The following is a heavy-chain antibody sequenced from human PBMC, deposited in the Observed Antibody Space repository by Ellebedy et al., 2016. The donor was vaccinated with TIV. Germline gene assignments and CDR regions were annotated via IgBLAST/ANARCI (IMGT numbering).Heavy chain of an antibody. D-gene: IGHD3-3*01. J-gene: IGHJ5*02. CDR3: ATRRRGPVLRFLEWLSHPHNWFDP. CDR1: GYTLTELS. Sequence: ASVKVSXXVSGYTLTELSMHWVRQAPGKGLEWMGGFDPEDGETIYAQKFQGRVTMTEDTSTDTAYMELSSLRSEDTAVYYCATRRRGPVLRFLEWLSHPHNWFDPWGQGTLVTVSS. V-gene: IGHV1-24*01. CDR2: FDPEDGET.